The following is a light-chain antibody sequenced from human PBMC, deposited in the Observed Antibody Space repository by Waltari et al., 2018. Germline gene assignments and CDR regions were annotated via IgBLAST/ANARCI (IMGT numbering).Light chain of an antibody. CDR2: MAS. CDR1: QTNCEW. Sequence: DIQMTQSPSALSASVGDRVIITCRASQTNCEWLAWYQQKPGEAPNLLIYMASTLERGVPTRFSGSGDGTEFTLTISSVRPDDFGTYYCQQYSSVPLTFGGGTKVEIK. V-gene: IGKV1-5*03. J-gene: IGKJ4*01. CDR3: QQYSSVPLT.